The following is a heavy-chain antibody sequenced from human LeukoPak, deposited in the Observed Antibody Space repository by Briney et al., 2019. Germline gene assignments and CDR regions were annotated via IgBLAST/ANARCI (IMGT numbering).Heavy chain of an antibody. CDR3: ARGAVVAAIDY. CDR1: GGSISSSSYY. V-gene: IGHV4-39*07. D-gene: IGHD2-15*01. Sequence: PSETLSLTCTVSGGSISSSSYYWGWIRQPPGKGLEWIGEINHSGSTNYNPSLKSRVTISVDTSKNQFSLKLSSVTAADTAVYYCARGAVVAAIDYWGQGTLVTVSS. J-gene: IGHJ4*02. CDR2: INHSGST.